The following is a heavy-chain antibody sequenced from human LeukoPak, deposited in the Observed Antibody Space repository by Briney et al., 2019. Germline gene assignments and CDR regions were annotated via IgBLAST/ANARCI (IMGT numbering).Heavy chain of an antibody. Sequence: GSLRLSCEASGFTFSDFWMHWVRQAPGKGLEWVAVISYDGSNKYYADSVKGRFTISRDNSKNMLYLQMNSLRAEDTAVYYCARDLSTVITWGGYWGQGTLVTVSS. CDR1: GFTFSDFW. CDR3: ARDLSTVITWGGY. J-gene: IGHJ4*02. D-gene: IGHD4-17*01. V-gene: IGHV3-30*03. CDR2: ISYDGSNK.